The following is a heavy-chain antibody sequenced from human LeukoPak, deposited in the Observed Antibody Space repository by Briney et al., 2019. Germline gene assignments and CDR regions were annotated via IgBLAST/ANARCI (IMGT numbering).Heavy chain of an antibody. V-gene: IGHV3-7*01. Sequence: GGSLRLSCAASGFTFDRSWMSWVRQAPGKGLEWAANIKQDGSEVYYVDSVEGRFTVSRDNAKNSLSLQMNSLRGEDTAVYYCVRALGSSSSDFWGQGTLVTVSS. D-gene: IGHD6-6*01. CDR2: IKQDGSEV. J-gene: IGHJ4*02. CDR3: VRALGSSSSDF. CDR1: GFTFDRSW.